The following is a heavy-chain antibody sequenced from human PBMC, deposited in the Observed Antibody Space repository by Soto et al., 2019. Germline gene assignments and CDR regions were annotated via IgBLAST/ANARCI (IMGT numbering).Heavy chain of an antibody. CDR3: ARESYSFGRAFDI. CDR1: GGSINGDGYY. CDR2: INYSGAT. J-gene: IGHJ4*01. D-gene: IGHD5-18*01. Sequence: SETLSLTCTVSGGSINGDGYYWSWIRQHPEKGLEWIGYINYSGATYYNPSLKSRLTISVDTSKNQFSLQLTSVIAADTALYYCARESYSFGRAFDIWGHGTLVTVSS. V-gene: IGHV4-31*03.